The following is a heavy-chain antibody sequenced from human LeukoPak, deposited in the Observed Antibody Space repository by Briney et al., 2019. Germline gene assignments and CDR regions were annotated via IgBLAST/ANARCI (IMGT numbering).Heavy chain of an antibody. J-gene: IGHJ4*02. Sequence: PGGSLRLSCAASGFTFSSYAMHWVRQAPGKGLEYVSAISSNGGSTYYANSVKGRFTISRDNSKNTLYLQMGSLRAEDMAVYYCARGTGYSSGWYGYWGQGTLVTVSS. CDR1: GFTFSSYA. CDR2: ISSNGGST. V-gene: IGHV3-64*01. D-gene: IGHD6-19*01. CDR3: ARGTGYSSGWYGY.